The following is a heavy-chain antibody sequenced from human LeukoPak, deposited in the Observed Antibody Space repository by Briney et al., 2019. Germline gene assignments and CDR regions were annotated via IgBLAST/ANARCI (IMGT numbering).Heavy chain of an antibody. CDR1: GYSFTSYW. V-gene: IGHV1-18*04. CDR2: ISAYNGNT. Sequence: GESLKISCKGSGYSFTSYWIGWVRQAPGQGLEWMGWISAYNGNTNYAQKLQGRVTITRNTSISTAYMELSSLRSEDTAVYYCARVGATTGYFDYWGQGTLVTVSS. D-gene: IGHD1-26*01. J-gene: IGHJ4*02. CDR3: ARVGATTGYFDY.